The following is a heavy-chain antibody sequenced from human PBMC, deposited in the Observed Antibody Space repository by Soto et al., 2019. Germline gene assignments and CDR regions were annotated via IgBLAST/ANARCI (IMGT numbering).Heavy chain of an antibody. CDR2: MYYSGSS. D-gene: IGHD4-4*01. J-gene: IGHJ4*02. Sequence: TETLSLTCSVSGGSISSRTFWWAWIRQPPGKGLEWIGDMYYSGSSYSSPSLKSRVTLSVDTSKNQLSLKLNSVTAADTAVYYCARHPRDDYNYGGSGIFDYWGQGTLVTVSS. CDR1: GGSISSRTFW. CDR3: ARHPRDDYNYGGSGIFDY. V-gene: IGHV4-39*01.